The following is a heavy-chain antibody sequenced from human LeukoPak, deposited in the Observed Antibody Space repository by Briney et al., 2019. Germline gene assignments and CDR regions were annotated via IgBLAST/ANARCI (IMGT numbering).Heavy chain of an antibody. CDR2: ISASGSTT. CDR1: GFTFTDYA. J-gene: IGHJ4*02. V-gene: IGHV3-23*01. Sequence: GGSLRLPCAASGFTFTDYAMGWVRQAPGQGLEWASTISASGSTTYYADSVRGRFTISRDNSKNTLSLQMSSLRAEDTAVYYCAKDGVVPAAAAYYFDYWGQGTLVTVSS. CDR3: AKDGVVPAAAAYYFDY. D-gene: IGHD2-2*01.